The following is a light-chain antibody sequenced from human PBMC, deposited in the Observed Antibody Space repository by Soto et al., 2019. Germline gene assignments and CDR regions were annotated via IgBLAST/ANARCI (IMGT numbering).Light chain of an antibody. Sequence: IVLTQSPDTLSLSPGERATLYCRASRSVSSSYLAWYQHKAGQAPRLLIYDASKRATGIPARFSGGGSGTDFTLTISSLEPEDFALYYCQQRSDWPTFGGGTKVDIK. V-gene: IGKV3D-20*02. CDR3: QQRSDWPT. J-gene: IGKJ4*01. CDR2: DAS. CDR1: RSVSSSY.